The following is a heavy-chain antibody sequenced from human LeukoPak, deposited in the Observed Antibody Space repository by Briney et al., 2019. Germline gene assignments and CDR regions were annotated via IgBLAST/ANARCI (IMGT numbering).Heavy chain of an antibody. Sequence: ALVKVSCKASGYTFTSYGISWVRQAPGQGLEWMGWISAYNGNTNYAQKLQGRVTMTTDTSTSTAYMELRSLRSDDTAVYYCARVRVLRYFDWLYYFDYWGQGTLVTVSS. V-gene: IGHV1-18*01. CDR3: ARVRVLRYFDWLYYFDY. J-gene: IGHJ4*02. CDR2: ISAYNGNT. D-gene: IGHD3-9*01. CDR1: GYTFTSYG.